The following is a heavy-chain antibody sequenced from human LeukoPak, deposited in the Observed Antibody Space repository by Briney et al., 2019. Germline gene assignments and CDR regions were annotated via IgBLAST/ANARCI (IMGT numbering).Heavy chain of an antibody. CDR1: GGSISSGDHY. J-gene: IGHJ4*02. Sequence: PSQTLSLTCTVSGGSISSGDHYWSWIRQPPGKCLEYIGYIYYSGSTYYNPSLKSRVTISVDTSKNQFSLKLSSVTAADTAVYYCARGVPAATLDYWGQGTLVTVSS. V-gene: IGHV4-30-4*08. CDR2: IYYSGST. CDR3: ARGVPAATLDY. D-gene: IGHD2-15*01.